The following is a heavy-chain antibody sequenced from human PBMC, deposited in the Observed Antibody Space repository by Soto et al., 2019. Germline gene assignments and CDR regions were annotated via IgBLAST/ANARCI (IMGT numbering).Heavy chain of an antibody. CDR1: GYTLTELS. V-gene: IGHV1-24*01. Sequence: ASVKVSCKVSGYTLTELSMHWVRQAPGKGLEWMGGFDPEDGETIYAQKFKVRVTMTEETSKDTAYMELSSLRSEDTAVYYCATSSSSWYFAFDIWGQGTMVTVSS. J-gene: IGHJ3*02. D-gene: IGHD6-13*01. CDR3: ATSSSSWYFAFDI. CDR2: FDPEDGET.